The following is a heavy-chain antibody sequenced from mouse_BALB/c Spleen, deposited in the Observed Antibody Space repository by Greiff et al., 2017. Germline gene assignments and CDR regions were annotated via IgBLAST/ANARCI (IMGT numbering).Heavy chain of an antibody. V-gene: IGHV3-6*02. D-gene: IGHD2-14*01. CDR2: ISYDGSN. CDR1: GYSITSGYY. Sequence: DVQLQESGPGLVKPSQSLSLTCSVTGYSITSGYYWNWIRQFPGNKLEWMGYISYDGSNNYNPSLKNRISITRDTSKNQFFLKLNSVTTEDTATYYCARGRYDVAYWGQGTLVTVSA. J-gene: IGHJ3*01. CDR3: ARGRYDVAY.